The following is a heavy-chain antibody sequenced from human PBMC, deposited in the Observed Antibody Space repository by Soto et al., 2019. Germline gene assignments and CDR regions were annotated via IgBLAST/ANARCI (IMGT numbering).Heavy chain of an antibody. CDR3: ARVYCSGGSCYSIDY. CDR2: INPSGGST. Sequence: GASVKVSCKASGYTFTSYYIHWVLQAPGQGLEWMGIINPSGGSTSYAQKFQGRVTMTRDTSTSTVYMELSSLRSEDTAVYYCARVYCSGGSCYSIDYWGQGTLVSVSS. V-gene: IGHV1-46*03. J-gene: IGHJ4*02. CDR1: GYTFTSYY. D-gene: IGHD2-15*01.